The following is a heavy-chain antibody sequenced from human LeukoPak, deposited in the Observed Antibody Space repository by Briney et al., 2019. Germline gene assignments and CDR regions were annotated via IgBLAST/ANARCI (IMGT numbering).Heavy chain of an antibody. CDR2: ITAGGDST. CDR3: AKSHASIWNVYDY. D-gene: IGHD6-13*01. CDR1: GITLSHYA. V-gene: IGHV3-23*01. J-gene: IGHJ4*02. Sequence: GGSLRLSCEASGITLSHYAMSWVRLAPGEGLEWVSAITAGGDSTYYAESVKGRFTISRDNLKNMVFLQMSTLRAEDTAIYYCAKSHASIWNVYDYWGQGTLVTVSS.